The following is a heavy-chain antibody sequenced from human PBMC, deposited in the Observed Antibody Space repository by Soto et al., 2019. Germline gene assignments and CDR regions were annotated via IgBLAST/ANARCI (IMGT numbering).Heavy chain of an antibody. D-gene: IGHD6-19*01. CDR1: GDSISAYS. Sequence: SETLSLTCTVSGDSISAYSWSWVRQPPGKGLEWIGNIHYNGNTKYSPSLKGRVTISVDTSKNQFSLKLSSVTAADTAVYYCARAWQYSSGFFDYWGQGTLVTVSS. CDR2: IHYNGNT. CDR3: ARAWQYSSGFFDY. J-gene: IGHJ4*02. V-gene: IGHV4-59*01.